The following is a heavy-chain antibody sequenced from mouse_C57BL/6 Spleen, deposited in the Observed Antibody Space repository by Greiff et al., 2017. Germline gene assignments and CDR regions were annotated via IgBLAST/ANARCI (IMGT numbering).Heavy chain of an antibody. CDR2: ISYDGSN. Sequence: EVKLQESGPGLVKPSQSLSLTCSVTGYSITSGYYWNWIRQFPGNQLEWMGYISYDGSNNYNPSLKNRISITRDTSKNQFFLKLNSVTTEDTATYYWARGRNYDYDGRLWCAYWGQGTLVTVSA. CDR1: GYSITSGYY. J-gene: IGHJ3*01. D-gene: IGHD2-4*01. CDR3: ARGRNYDYDGRLWCAY. V-gene: IGHV3-6*01.